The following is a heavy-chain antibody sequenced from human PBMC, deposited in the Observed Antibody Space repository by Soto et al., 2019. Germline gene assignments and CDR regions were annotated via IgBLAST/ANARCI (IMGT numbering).Heavy chain of an antibody. CDR2: IYYSGSS. J-gene: IGHJ4*02. V-gene: IGHV4-31*03. Sequence: QVQLQESGPGLVKPSQTLSLTCSVSGDSNGSGDYYWSWIRQHPGKGLEWLGYIYYSGSSYYNPSLKSRVTMSVDTSENQLSLKLNSVTAADTAVYYCARDVGSSWFFDYWGQGILVTVSS. CDR3: ARDVGSSWFFDY. D-gene: IGHD6-13*01. CDR1: GDSNGSGDYY.